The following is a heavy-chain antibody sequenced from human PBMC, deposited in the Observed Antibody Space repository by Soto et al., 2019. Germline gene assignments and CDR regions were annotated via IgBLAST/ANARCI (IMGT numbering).Heavy chain of an antibody. D-gene: IGHD3-22*01. CDR3: AKDLPYYDSSPFDY. V-gene: IGHV3-23*01. CDR1: GFTFSSYA. Sequence: GGSLRLSCAASGFTFSSYAMSWVRQAPGKGLEWVSAISGSGGSTYYADSVKGRFTISRDNSKNTLYLQMNSLRAEVSAVYYCAKDLPYYDSSPFDYWGQGTLVTVSS. J-gene: IGHJ4*02. CDR2: ISGSGGST.